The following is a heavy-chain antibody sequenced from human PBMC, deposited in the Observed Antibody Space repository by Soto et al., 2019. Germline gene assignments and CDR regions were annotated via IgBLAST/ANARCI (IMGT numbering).Heavy chain of an antibody. D-gene: IGHD4-4*01. CDR2: VYYGGT. CDR1: GGSIDTYY. CDR3: VSYRGAFYFDH. Sequence: SETLSLTCTVSGGSIDTYYWTWIRQPPGKGLEWIGFVYYGGTNYNPSFESRVTMSVDTPKKQFSLELSDVTAADTAVYYCVSYRGAFYFDHWGQGTLVTVSS. J-gene: IGHJ4*02. V-gene: IGHV4-59*01.